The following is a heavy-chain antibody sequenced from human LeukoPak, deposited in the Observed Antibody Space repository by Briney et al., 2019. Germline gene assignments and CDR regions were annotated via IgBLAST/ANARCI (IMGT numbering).Heavy chain of an antibody. CDR1: GGSVSSYY. D-gene: IGHD3-3*01. V-gene: IGHV4-4*07. CDR3: AREEYYDFWSGYGYYYYGMDV. Sequence: SETLSLTCTVSGGSVSSYYWSWIRQPAGKGLEWIGRIYTSGSTNYNPSLKSRVTMSVDTSKNQFSLKLSSVTAADTAVYYCAREEYYDFWSGYGYYYYGMDVWGQGTTVTVSS. J-gene: IGHJ6*02. CDR2: IYTSGST.